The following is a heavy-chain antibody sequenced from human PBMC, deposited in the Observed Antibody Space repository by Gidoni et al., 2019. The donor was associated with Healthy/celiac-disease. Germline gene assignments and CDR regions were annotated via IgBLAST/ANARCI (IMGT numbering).Heavy chain of an antibody. CDR3: GVADSSSWYNWFDP. CDR2: INHSGST. D-gene: IGHD6-13*01. Sequence: QVQLQQWGAGLLKPSETLSLTCAVYGGSFSGYYWSWIRQPPGKGLEWIGEINHSGSTNYNPSLKSRVTISVDTSKNQFSLKLSSVTAADTAVYYCGVADSSSWYNWFDPWGQGTLVTVSS. J-gene: IGHJ5*02. V-gene: IGHV4-34*01. CDR1: GGSFSGYY.